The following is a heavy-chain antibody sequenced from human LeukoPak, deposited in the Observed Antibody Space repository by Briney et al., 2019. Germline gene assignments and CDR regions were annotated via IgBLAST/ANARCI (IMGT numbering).Heavy chain of an antibody. CDR3: ARSPRGMVRGVRIWFDP. D-gene: IGHD3-10*01. CDR2: IYHSGST. V-gene: IGHV4-30-2*01. Sequence: SETLSLTCAVSGGSISSGGYSWSWIRQPPGKGLEWIGYIYHSGSTYYNPSLKSRVTLSVDRSKNQFSLKLSSVTAADTAVYYCARSPRGMVRGVRIWFDPWGQGTLVTVSS. CDR1: GGSISSGGYS. J-gene: IGHJ5*02.